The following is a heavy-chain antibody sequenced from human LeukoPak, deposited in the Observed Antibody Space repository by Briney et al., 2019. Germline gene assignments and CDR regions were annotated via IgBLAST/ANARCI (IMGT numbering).Heavy chain of an antibody. CDR1: GFTFSSYW. Sequence: GGSLRLSCAASGFTFSSYWMSWVRQAPGKGLEWVANIKQDGSEEYYVDSVKGRFTISRDNAKNSLYLQMNSLRAEDTAVYYCARATIYDFWSGYPGIFDYWGQGTLVTVSS. CDR3: ARATIYDFWSGYPGIFDY. J-gene: IGHJ4*02. CDR2: IKQDGSEE. V-gene: IGHV3-7*04. D-gene: IGHD3-3*01.